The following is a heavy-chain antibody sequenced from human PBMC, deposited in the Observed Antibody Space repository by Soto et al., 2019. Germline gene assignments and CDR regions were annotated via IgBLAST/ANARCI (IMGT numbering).Heavy chain of an antibody. J-gene: IGHJ4*02. V-gene: IGHV1-69*06. D-gene: IGHD3-22*01. CDR3: YRDMNDDSSAEYHDH. CDR1: GGTFSSYA. Sequence: QVQLVQSGAEVKKPGSSVKVSCKASGGTFSSYAISWVRQAPGQGLEWMGGIIPIFGTANYAQKFQGRVTITADKATRSTYTEQISLRCEGTDDSSFYRDMNDDSSAEYHDHWGQGTLVTVSS. CDR2: IIPIFGTA.